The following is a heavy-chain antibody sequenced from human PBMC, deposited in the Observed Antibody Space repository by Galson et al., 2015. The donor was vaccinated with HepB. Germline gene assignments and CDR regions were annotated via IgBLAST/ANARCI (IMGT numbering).Heavy chain of an antibody. CDR2: TYYRSKWNT. CDR3: ARGDYYFDY. J-gene: IGHJ4*02. CDR1: GDSVPSTSAA. Sequence: CAISGDSVPSTSAAWNWIRQSPSRGLEWLGRTYYRSKWNTDYVVSVKSRLSINPDTSKNQFSLQLRSVTPDDTAVYYCARGDYYFDYWGPGTLVTVSS. D-gene: IGHD2-21*02. V-gene: IGHV6-1*01.